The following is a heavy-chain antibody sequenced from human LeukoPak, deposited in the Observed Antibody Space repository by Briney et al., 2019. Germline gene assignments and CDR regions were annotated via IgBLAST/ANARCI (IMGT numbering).Heavy chain of an antibody. CDR1: GGSISSSSYY. J-gene: IGHJ4*02. CDR3: ATRGAVAAYPFDY. CDR2: IYYSGST. V-gene: IGHV4-39*01. D-gene: IGHD6-19*01. Sequence: SETLSLTCTVSGGSISSSSYYWGWIRQPPGKGLEWIGNIYYSGSTYYNPSLKSRVTISVDTSKNQFSLKLSSVTAADTAVYYCATRGAVAAYPFDYWGQGTLVTVSS.